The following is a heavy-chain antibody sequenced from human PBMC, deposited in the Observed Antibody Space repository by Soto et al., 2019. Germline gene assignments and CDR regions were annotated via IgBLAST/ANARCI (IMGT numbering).Heavy chain of an antibody. D-gene: IGHD2-2*01. Sequence: SVKVSCKASGGTFSSYTISWVRQAPGQGLEWMGGIIPIFGTANYAQKFQGRVTITADKSTSTAYMELSSLRSEDTAVYYCARAQTAQYCSSTSCHPGGRFDPWGQGTLVTVSS. CDR2: IIPIFGTA. J-gene: IGHJ5*02. CDR1: GGTFSSYT. CDR3: ARAQTAQYCSSTSCHPGGRFDP. V-gene: IGHV1-69*06.